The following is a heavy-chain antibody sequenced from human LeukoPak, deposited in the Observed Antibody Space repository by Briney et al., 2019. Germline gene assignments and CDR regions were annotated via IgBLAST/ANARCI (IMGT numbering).Heavy chain of an antibody. D-gene: IGHD3-10*01. V-gene: IGHV3-23*01. CDR3: AKSVGSGSYYNNDC. J-gene: IGHJ4*02. CDR2: ITSGGGT. CDR1: GFTFSSYA. Sequence: PGGSLRLSCVASGFTFSSYAMTWVRQAPGQGLEWVSGITSGGGTYYADSVKGRFTISRDNSKNTLYVQMNSLRAEETAVYYCAKSVGSGSYYNNDCWGQGTLVTVSS.